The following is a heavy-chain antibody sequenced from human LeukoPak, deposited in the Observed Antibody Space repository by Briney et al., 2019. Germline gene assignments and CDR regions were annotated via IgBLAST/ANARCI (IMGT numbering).Heavy chain of an antibody. CDR3: ARDQHTTIGYYGMDV. Sequence: GESLKISCAASGFTFSSYEMNWVRQAPGKGLEWVSYISSSGSTIYYADSVKGRFTISRDNAKNSLYLQMNSLRAEDTAVYYCARDQHTTIGYYGMDVWGQGTTVTVSS. CDR2: ISSSGSTI. J-gene: IGHJ6*02. V-gene: IGHV3-48*03. D-gene: IGHD4/OR15-4a*01. CDR1: GFTFSSYE.